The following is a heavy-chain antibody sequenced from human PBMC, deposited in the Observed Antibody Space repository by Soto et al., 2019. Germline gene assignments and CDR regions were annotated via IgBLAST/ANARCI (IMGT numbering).Heavy chain of an antibody. CDR2: INHSGGT. J-gene: IGHJ4*02. CDR1: GGSFSAYY. D-gene: IGHD6-13*01. CDR3: ANPRRAAAEHADFDY. V-gene: IGHV4-34*01. Sequence: SETLSLTCAVYGGSFSAYYWSWIRQPPGKGLEWIGEINHSGGTSYNPSLKSRVTISVDTSKSQFSLKLTSVTAEDTAVYYCANPRRAAAEHADFDYWGQGTLVTVSS.